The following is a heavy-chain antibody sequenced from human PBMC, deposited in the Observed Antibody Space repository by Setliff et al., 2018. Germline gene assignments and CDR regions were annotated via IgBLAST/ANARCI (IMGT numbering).Heavy chain of an antibody. Sequence: GGSLRLSCAASGFSLGAYEFNWVRQAPGKGLEWVGRIKSRTEGGTTDYAAPVKGRFTISRDNAKNSLYLQMNSLRAEDTAVYYCARDGGEYWGQGTLVTVSS. CDR2: IKSRTEGGTT. CDR1: GFSLGAYE. D-gene: IGHD3-3*01. CDR3: ARDGGEY. V-gene: IGHV3-15*01. J-gene: IGHJ4*02.